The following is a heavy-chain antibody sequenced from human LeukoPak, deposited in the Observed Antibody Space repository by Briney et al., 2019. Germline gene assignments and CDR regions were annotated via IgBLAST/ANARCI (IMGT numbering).Heavy chain of an antibody. Sequence: GSLRLSCAASGFTFSTYAMSWVRQAPGKGLEWVSAIRGSGGSTSYPDSVKDRFTISRDNSKNTLYLQMNSLRAEDTAVYYCAKAPSIAAAGFFDYWGQGTLVAVSS. CDR2: IRGSGGST. V-gene: IGHV3-23*01. J-gene: IGHJ4*02. CDR3: AKAPSIAAAGFFDY. D-gene: IGHD6-13*01. CDR1: GFTFSTYA.